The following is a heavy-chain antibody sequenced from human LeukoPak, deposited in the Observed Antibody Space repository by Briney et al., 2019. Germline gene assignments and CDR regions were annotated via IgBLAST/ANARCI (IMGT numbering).Heavy chain of an antibody. CDR2: IYYSGST. J-gene: IGHJ4*02. V-gene: IGHV4-4*02. Sequence: SGTLSLTCAVSGVSISSSNWWSWVRQPPGKGLEWIGSIYYSGSTYYNPSLKSRVTISVDTSKNQFSLKLSSVTAADTAVYYCARDPDFGVHDYWGQGTLVTVSS. CDR3: ARDPDFGVHDY. CDR1: GVSISSSNW. D-gene: IGHD3-3*01.